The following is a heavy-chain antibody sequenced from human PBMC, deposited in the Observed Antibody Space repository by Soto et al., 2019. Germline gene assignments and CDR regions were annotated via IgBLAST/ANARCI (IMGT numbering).Heavy chain of an antibody. D-gene: IGHD3-3*01. CDR2: IWHAGSNK. J-gene: IGHJ4*02. CDR1: GFNFSRYG. V-gene: IGHV3-33*01. Sequence: QVQLAESGGGVVQPGRSLRLSCAASGFNFSRYGMHWVRQAPGKGLEWVAVIWHAGSNKDYADAVKGRFTSSRDNSNHTLYLQMNGLRADDTAMYYCAREAGGERFLELLPAVERTKVADKYAFDYWGQGNLVTVSS. CDR3: AREAGGERFLELLPAVERTKVADKYAFDY.